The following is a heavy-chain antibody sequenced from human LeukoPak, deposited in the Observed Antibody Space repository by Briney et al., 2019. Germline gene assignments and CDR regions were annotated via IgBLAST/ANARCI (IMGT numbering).Heavy chain of an antibody. CDR3: AREGSSSSLGYYYYMDV. Sequence: PGGSLRLSCAASGFTFSSYSMNWVRQAPGKGLEWVSYISSSSSTIYYADSVKGRLTISRDNAKNTLYLQMNSLRAEDTAVYYCAREGSSSSLGYYYYMDVWGKGTTVTVSS. CDR2: ISSSSSTI. V-gene: IGHV3-48*04. CDR1: GFTFSSYS. J-gene: IGHJ6*03. D-gene: IGHD6-6*01.